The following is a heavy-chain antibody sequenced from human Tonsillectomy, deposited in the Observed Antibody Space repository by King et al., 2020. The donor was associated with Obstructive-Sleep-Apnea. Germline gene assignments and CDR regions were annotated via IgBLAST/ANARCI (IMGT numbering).Heavy chain of an antibody. CDR2: ISGSGGTT. Sequence: VQLVESGGGLVQPGGSLRLSCAASGFTISSYAMSWVRQAPGKGLEWVSAISGSGGTTYYADSVKGRFTISRDNSKNTLYLEMNSLRAEDTAVYYCAKIFLVHYDFWSGPFYWGQGTLVTVSS. V-gene: IGHV3-23*04. CDR3: AKIFLVHYDFWSGPFY. CDR1: GFTISSYA. J-gene: IGHJ4*02. D-gene: IGHD3-3*01.